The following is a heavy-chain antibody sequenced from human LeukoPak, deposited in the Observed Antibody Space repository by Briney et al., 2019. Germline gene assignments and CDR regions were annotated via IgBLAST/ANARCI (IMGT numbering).Heavy chain of an antibody. D-gene: IGHD1-26*01. CDR1: DFTLSSHG. CDR3: ARDRAWDYLDS. J-gene: IGHJ4*02. V-gene: IGHV3-30*03. Sequence: GGSLRLSCVVSDFTLSSHGMHWVRQAPGKGLEWVAVISSDGGKKSYTDSVKGRFTISRDNSKNTLYLQTDSLRVEDTAIYYCARDRAWDYLDSWDQGPLVTVSS. CDR2: ISSDGGKK.